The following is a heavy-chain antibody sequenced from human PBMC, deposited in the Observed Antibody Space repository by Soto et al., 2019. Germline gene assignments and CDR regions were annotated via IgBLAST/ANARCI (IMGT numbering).Heavy chain of an antibody. CDR1: GFTLSSYS. V-gene: IGHV3-48*02. CDR3: ARERQISRYYYVSYFDS. CDR2: ISSSSSVI. Sequence: GGSLRLSCAASGFTLSSYSMNWVRQAPGKGLEWVSYISSSSSVIEYADSVKGRFTISRDNVQNSASLQMNSLRDEDSAVYYCARERQISRYYYVSYFDSWGQGTLVTVSS. J-gene: IGHJ4*01. D-gene: IGHD3-22*01.